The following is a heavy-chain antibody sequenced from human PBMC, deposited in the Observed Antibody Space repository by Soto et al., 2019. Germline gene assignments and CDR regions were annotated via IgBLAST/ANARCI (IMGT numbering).Heavy chain of an antibody. J-gene: IGHJ6*02. CDR3: ARGDRGGSGSPASYYYSGLDV. V-gene: IGHV3-23*01. CDR1: GFTFSSYA. Sequence: DVHLLESGGHLVQPGGSLRLSCAASGFTFSSYAMSWVGQAPGKGLEWVSSVSAGGDMTYYSDSVKGRFTISRDNSNNALFLQMNSLRIEDTALYYCARGDRGGSGSPASYYYSGLDVWGQGTTVTVS. CDR2: VSAGGDMT. D-gene: IGHD3-10*01.